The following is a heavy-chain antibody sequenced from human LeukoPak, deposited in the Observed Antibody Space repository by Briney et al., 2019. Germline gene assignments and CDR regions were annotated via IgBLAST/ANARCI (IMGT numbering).Heavy chain of an antibody. Sequence: GASVKVSCKASGYTFSGSYLHWVRLAPGQGLEWMGRIIPILGIANYAQKFQGRVTITADKSTSTAYMELSSLRSEDTAVYYCARTPSASGARGMDVWGQGTTVTVSS. D-gene: IGHD2-2*01. CDR2: IIPILGIA. J-gene: IGHJ6*02. CDR1: GYTFSGSY. CDR3: ARTPSASGARGMDV. V-gene: IGHV1-69*02.